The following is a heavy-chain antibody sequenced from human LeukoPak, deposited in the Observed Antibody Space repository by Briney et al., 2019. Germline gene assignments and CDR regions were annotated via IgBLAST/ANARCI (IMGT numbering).Heavy chain of an antibody. CDR2: INSDGSST. V-gene: IGHV3-74*01. D-gene: IGHD6-13*01. Sequence: GRSLRLSCAASGFTFSSYGMHWVRQAPGKGLVWVSRINSDGSSTSYADSVKGRFTISRDNAKNTLYLQMNSLRAEDTAVYYCARDLAAAGSYYYYGMDVWGQGTTVTVSS. J-gene: IGHJ6*02. CDR1: GFTFSSYG. CDR3: ARDLAAAGSYYYYGMDV.